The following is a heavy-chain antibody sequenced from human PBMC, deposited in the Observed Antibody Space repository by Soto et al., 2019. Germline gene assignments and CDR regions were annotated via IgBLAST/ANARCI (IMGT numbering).Heavy chain of an antibody. J-gene: IGHJ4*02. D-gene: IGHD1-26*01. CDR2: LYYTGTT. V-gene: IGHV4-39*02. Sequence: QLQLQQSGPGLVKPSETLSLTCTVSGVSISTTSYYWGWIRQPPGQGLEGIGNLYYTGTTFYNPSHTSRVTLSVDTTNNHFSLHRSSGTDADTAVYYWASHGDRGSYFADYWGQGTLVTVSS. CDR3: ASHGDRGSYFADY. CDR1: GVSISTTSYY.